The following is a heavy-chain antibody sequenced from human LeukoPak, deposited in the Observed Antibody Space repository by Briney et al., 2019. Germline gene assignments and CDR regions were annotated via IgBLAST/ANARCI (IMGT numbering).Heavy chain of an antibody. Sequence: PSETLSLTCTVSGGSISSYYWSWVRQAPGKGLEWVSSISSSSSYIYYADSVKGRFTISRDNAKNSLYLQMNSLRAEDTAVYYCASGGGWYYVNAFDIWGQGTMVTVSS. V-gene: IGHV3-21*01. J-gene: IGHJ3*02. CDR1: GGSISSYY. D-gene: IGHD6-19*01. CDR2: ISSSSSYI. CDR3: ASGGGWYYVNAFDI.